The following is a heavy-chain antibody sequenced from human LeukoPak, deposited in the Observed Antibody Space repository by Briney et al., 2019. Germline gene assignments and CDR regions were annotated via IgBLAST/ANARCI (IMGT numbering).Heavy chain of an antibody. CDR1: GRSIGSYY. CDR3: ASDGGRSNLAVL. Sequence: NPSETLSLTCTVSGRSIGSYYWSWMRQFAGNGLEWIGRIHNSGTTHYNPSLKSRVTISVDTSKNQISLKLTSVTAADTAVYYCASDGGRSNLAVLWGQGTLVTVSS. V-gene: IGHV4-4*07. D-gene: IGHD6-19*01. CDR2: IHNSGTT. J-gene: IGHJ4*02.